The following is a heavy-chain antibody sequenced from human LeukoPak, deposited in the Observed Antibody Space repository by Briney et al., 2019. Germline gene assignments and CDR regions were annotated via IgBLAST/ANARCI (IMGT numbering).Heavy chain of an antibody. CDR2: IYSGGST. CDR3: ARDGGSGYSNWYFDL. Sequence: GGSLRLSCAASGFTVSSNYMSWVRQAPGKGLEWVSLIYSGGSTDYADSVKGRFTISRDNSKNTLYLQMNSLRAGDTAVYYCARDGGSGYSNWYFDLWGRGTLVTVSS. J-gene: IGHJ2*01. CDR1: GFTVSSNY. D-gene: IGHD3-22*01. V-gene: IGHV3-53*01.